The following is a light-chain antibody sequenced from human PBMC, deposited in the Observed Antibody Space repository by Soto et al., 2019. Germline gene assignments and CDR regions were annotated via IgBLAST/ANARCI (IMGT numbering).Light chain of an antibody. V-gene: IGKV3-20*01. Sequence: EIVLTQSPGTLSLSPGQRATLSCRASQSVSSTYLAWYQQRPGQAPRLLIYDASSRATGIPDRFSGSGSGTNFTLTISRLEPEDFAVYYCQQYDSATWTFGQGTKV. CDR2: DAS. J-gene: IGKJ1*01. CDR3: QQYDSATWT. CDR1: QSVSSTY.